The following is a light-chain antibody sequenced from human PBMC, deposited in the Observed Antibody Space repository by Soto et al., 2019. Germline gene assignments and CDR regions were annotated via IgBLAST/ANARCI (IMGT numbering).Light chain of an antibody. J-gene: IGKJ1*01. CDR2: AAS. V-gene: IGKV1-8*01. CDR1: QGLSSY. CDR3: QHYYSYPWT. Sequence: AIRMTQSPSSLSASTGDRVTITCRASQGLSSYLAWYPQKPGKAPNLLIYAASTLQSGVPSRFSGSGSGTDFTLTISCLQSEVFAPYYCQHYYSYPWTFGQGTKVDIK.